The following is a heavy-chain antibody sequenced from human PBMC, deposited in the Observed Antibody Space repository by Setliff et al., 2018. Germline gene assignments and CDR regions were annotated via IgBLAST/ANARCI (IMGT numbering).Heavy chain of an antibody. CDR1: RFTFSNYW. Sequence: PGGSLRLSCAASRFTFSNYWMDWARQAPGKGLEWVANIKEDGSQRNYVDAVRGRFTVSRDNARNLLYLQMNSLRVDDTAVYYCSSYLVSWGQGALVTVSS. J-gene: IGHJ4*02. D-gene: IGHD2-21*01. CDR2: IKEDGSQR. CDR3: SSYLVS. V-gene: IGHV3-7*01.